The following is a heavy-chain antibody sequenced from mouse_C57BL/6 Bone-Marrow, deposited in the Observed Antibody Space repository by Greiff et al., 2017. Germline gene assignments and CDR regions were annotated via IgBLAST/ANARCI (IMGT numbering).Heavy chain of an antibody. Sequence: VQLQQPGAELVKPGASVKLSCKASGYTFNNYWMHWVKQRPGQGLEWIGMMHPNGGSPDYNEKFKSEATLSVDKSSRTAYMELSSLTSEDSAVYYCARSYDYADYTMDYCGQGTSVTVSS. CDR2: MHPNGGSP. J-gene: IGHJ4*01. V-gene: IGHV1-64*01. CDR1: GYTFNNYW. D-gene: IGHD2-4*01. CDR3: ARSYDYADYTMDY.